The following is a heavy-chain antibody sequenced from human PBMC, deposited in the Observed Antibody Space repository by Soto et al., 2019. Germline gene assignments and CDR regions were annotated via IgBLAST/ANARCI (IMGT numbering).Heavy chain of an antibody. J-gene: IGHJ4*02. CDR1: GFTFSSYA. CDR3: AKSLGLTDY. D-gene: IGHD3-16*01. V-gene: IGHV3-23*01. CDR2: ISGSGGST. Sequence: PGESLKISCAASGFTFSSYAMSWVCQAPGQGLEWVSAISGSGGSTYYADSVKGRFTISRDNSKNTLYLQMNSLRAEDTVVHYCAKSLGLTDYWGQGTLVTVSS.